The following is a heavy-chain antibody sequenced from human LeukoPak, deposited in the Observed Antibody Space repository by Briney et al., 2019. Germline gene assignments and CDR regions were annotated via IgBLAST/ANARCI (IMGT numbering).Heavy chain of an antibody. V-gene: IGHV1-58*01. J-gene: IGHJ4*02. CDR3: AAEGVRLSATDY. D-gene: IGHD1-26*01. CDR2: IVVGSGNT. CDR1: GFTFTSSA. Sequence: GASVKVSCKASGFTFTSSAVQWVRQARGQRLEWIGWIVVGSGNTNYAQKFQERVTITRDMSTSTAYMELSSLRSEDTAVYYCAAEGVRLSATDYWGQGTLVTVSS.